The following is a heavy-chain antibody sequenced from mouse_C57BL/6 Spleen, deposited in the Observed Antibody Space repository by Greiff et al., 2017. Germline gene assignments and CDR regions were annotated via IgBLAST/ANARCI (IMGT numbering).Heavy chain of an antibody. J-gene: IGHJ1*03. CDR2: IYPGDGDT. D-gene: IGHD2-5*01. V-gene: IGHV1-82*01. CDR1: GYAFSSSW. CDR3: ARHYSNEWYFDV. Sequence: VKVVESGPELVKPGASVKIPCKASGYAFSSSWMNWVKQRPGKGLEWIGRIYPGDGDTNYNGKFKGKATLTADKSSSTAYMQLSSLTSEDSAVYFCARHYSNEWYFDVWGTGTTVTVSS.